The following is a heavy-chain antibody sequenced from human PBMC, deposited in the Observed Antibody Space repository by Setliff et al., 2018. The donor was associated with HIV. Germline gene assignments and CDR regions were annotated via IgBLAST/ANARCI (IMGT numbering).Heavy chain of an antibody. Sequence: ETLSLTCAVYGGSFSDYYWTWIRHSPGKGLEWIGEINHRGSTNYNPSLKSRVTVSVDTSKNQFSLKLGSVTAADTAVYYCARESPSSSWFYFDFWGQGTLVTSPQ. V-gene: IGHV4-34*01. CDR2: INHRGST. CDR1: GGSFSDYY. J-gene: IGHJ4*02. D-gene: IGHD6-13*01. CDR3: ARESPSSSWFYFDF.